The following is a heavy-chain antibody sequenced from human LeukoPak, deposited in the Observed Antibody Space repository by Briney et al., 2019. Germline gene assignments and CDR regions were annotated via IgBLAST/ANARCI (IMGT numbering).Heavy chain of an antibody. Sequence: GGSLRLSCAASGFTFSSYAMSWVRQAPGKGLEWVSGISGSGGNTYYADSVKGRFTISRDNSKNTLDLQMNSLRAEDTAVYYCARDMDRDGYNYRRSFGYWGQGTLVTVSS. CDR1: GFTFSSYA. J-gene: IGHJ4*02. CDR3: ARDMDRDGYNYRRSFGY. V-gene: IGHV3-23*01. D-gene: IGHD5-24*01. CDR2: ISGSGGNT.